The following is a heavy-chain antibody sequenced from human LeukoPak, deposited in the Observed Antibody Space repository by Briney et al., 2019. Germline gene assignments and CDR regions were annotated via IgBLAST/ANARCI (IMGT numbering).Heavy chain of an antibody. V-gene: IGHV1-69*06. CDR2: IIPVFGTA. CDR3: ACDWGYCSGGCCYSPFDY. J-gene: IGHJ4*02. Sequence: GGSVKVSCMASVGTFSSYAISWVRPAPGQGLEWMGRIIPVFGTAHYAQRFRGRVTHTADKPTSTAYIELSSLRDRGTHVYYCACDWGYCSGGCCYSPFDYWGRGTGVTVSS. D-gene: IGHD2-15*01. CDR1: VGTFSSYA.